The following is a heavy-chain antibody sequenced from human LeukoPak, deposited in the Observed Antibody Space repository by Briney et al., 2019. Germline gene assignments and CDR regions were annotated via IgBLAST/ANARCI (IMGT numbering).Heavy chain of an antibody. J-gene: IGHJ4*02. CDR3: ARASFVMDYFDY. CDR2: INPNSGGT. Sequence: ASVKVSCKASGYTFTDYYLHWVRQAPGQGLEWMGWINPNSGGTNYAQKFQGRVTMTRDTSISTAYMELSRLRSDDTAVYYCARASFVMDYFDYWGQGTLVTVSS. CDR1: GYTFTDYY. D-gene: IGHD2-21*01. V-gene: IGHV1-2*02.